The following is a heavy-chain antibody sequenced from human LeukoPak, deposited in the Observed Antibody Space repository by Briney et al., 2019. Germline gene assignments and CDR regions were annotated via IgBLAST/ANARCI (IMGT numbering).Heavy chain of an antibody. Sequence: TLSLTCTVSGGSITSYYWSWIRQPPGKALEWLALIYGSDAKIYRPSLRSRLTVAKDTSKNQVVLTMTNMDPVDTATYYCAHRRGEGCGGAICYSFDHWGQGTLVTVSS. D-gene: IGHD2-15*01. J-gene: IGHJ4*02. CDR3: AHRRGEGCGGAICYSFDH. CDR2: IYGSDAK. V-gene: IGHV2-5*01. CDR1: GGSITSYY.